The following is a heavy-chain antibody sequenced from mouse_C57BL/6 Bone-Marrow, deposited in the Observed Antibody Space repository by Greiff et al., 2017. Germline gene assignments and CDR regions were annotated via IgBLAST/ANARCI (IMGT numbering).Heavy chain of an antibody. CDR3: ARTYYDYPFAY. CDR2: ISSGSSTI. Sequence: EVHLVESGGGLVKPGGSLKLSCAASGFTFSDYGMHWVRQAPEKGLEWVAYISSGSSTIYYADTVKGRFTISRDNAKNTLFLQMTSLRSEDTAMYYCARTYYDYPFAYWGQGTLVTVSA. V-gene: IGHV5-17*01. D-gene: IGHD2-4*01. J-gene: IGHJ3*01. CDR1: GFTFSDYG.